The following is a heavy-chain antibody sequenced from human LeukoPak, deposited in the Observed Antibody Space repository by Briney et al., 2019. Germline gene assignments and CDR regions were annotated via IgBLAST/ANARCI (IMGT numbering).Heavy chain of an antibody. J-gene: IGHJ4*02. CDR1: GFNFSTYW. V-gene: IGHV3-7*01. D-gene: IGHD3-10*01. CDR2: IKEDGSEI. CDR3: VTDQTGRHPYFFDY. Sequence: GGSLRLSCAASGFNFSTYWMAWVRQVPGKGLEWVANIKEDGSEIYYVDAVKGRFSISRDNAKTSLYLQMNNLSVADTAVYYCVTDQTGRHPYFFDYWGQGTLVTVSS.